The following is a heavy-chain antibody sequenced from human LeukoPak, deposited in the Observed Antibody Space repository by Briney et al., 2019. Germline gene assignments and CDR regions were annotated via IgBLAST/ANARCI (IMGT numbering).Heavy chain of an antibody. CDR1: GGSISSYY. J-gene: IGHJ3*02. D-gene: IGHD2-2*01. CDR3: ARKGQGGYCSSTSCYEKGAFDI. V-gene: IGHV4-4*07. Sequence: PSETLSLTCTVSGGSISSYYWSWIRQPAGKGLEWIGRIYTSGSTNYNPSLKSRVTISVDKPKNQFSLKLSSVTAADTAVYYCARKGQGGYCSSTSCYEKGAFDIWGQGTMVTVSS. CDR2: IYTSGST.